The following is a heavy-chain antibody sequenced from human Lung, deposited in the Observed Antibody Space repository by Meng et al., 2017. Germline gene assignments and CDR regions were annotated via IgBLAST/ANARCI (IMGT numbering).Heavy chain of an antibody. D-gene: IGHD1-26*01. CDR1: GFYFNNAW. CDR3: TWDDKAVSDY. J-gene: IGHJ4*02. CDR2: IKSNTDGGTA. V-gene: IGHV3-15*01. Sequence: VGSGGDLVKPGGSLGPACAASGFYFNNAWMSWGRQAPGKGLEWVGRIKSNTDGGTAEYAAPVTGRFTISRDDSKSTLYLQMSGLRIDDTGVYYCTWDDKAVSDYWGQGTLVTVSS.